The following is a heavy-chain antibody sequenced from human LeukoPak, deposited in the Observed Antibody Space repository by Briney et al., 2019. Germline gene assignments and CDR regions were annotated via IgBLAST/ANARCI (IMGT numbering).Heavy chain of an antibody. D-gene: IGHD2-8*01. CDR1: GFIVTNNY. V-gene: IGHV3-66*01. CDR2: VYSGGST. CDR3: ARDPPAVLIDTFG. J-gene: IGHJ4*02. Sequence: GGSLRLSCTASGFIVTNNYINWVRQAPGKGLEWVSLVYSGGSTYYADSVKGRFTVSRDNSKNMVYLQMNSLRAEDTAMYYCARDPPAVLIDTFGWGRETLAPVSS.